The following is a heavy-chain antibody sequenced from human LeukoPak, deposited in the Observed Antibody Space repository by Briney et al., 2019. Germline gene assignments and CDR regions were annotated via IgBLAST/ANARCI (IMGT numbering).Heavy chain of an antibody. CDR2: INPNSGDT. CDR3: ARTGVWFRELSNLPD. D-gene: IGHD3-10*01. J-gene: IGHJ4*02. Sequence: ASVKVSCKASGYTYIGYYIHWVRQAPGQGLEWMGWINPNSGDTNYAQKFQGRVTMTRDTSISTAYMGLSSLISDDTAFYYCARTGVWFRELSNLPDWGQGTLVTVSS. V-gene: IGHV1-2*02. CDR1: GYTYIGYY.